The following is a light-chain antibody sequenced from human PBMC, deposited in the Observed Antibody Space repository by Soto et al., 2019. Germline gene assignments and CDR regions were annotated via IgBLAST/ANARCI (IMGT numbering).Light chain of an antibody. J-gene: IGKJ4*01. Sequence: EIVLTQSPGTLSLSLGERATLSCRASQSVSSDYVAWYRQKPGQVPAVLIYRASTRATGIPDRFSGSGSGTDFTLTISRVEPEDFAVYYCQQYGSSPLTFGGGIRVEIK. CDR2: RAS. CDR3: QQYGSSPLT. CDR1: QSVSSDY. V-gene: IGKV3-20*01.